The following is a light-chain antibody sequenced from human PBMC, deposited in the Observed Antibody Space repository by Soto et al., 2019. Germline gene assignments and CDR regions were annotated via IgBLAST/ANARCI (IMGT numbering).Light chain of an antibody. CDR2: DVS. CDR3: SSYTSTTFVI. J-gene: IGLJ2*01. Sequence: QSALTQPASVSGSPGQSITISCTGSSGDIGDYKYVSWYKQHPSKAPKLMIYDVSNRPSGVSNRFSASKSGNTASLTISGLQAKDEADYYCSSYTSTTFVIFGGGTKLTVL. V-gene: IGLV2-14*01. CDR1: SGDIGDYKY.